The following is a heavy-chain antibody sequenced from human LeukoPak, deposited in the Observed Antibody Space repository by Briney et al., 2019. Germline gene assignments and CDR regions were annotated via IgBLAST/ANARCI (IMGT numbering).Heavy chain of an antibody. V-gene: IGHV1-18*04. CDR2: ISAYNGNT. J-gene: IGHJ5*02. CDR3: AREALGYCSSTSCYVWFDL. CDR1: GYTFTTYG. D-gene: IGHD2-2*01. Sequence: GASVTVSCKASGYTFTTYGISWVRQAPGQGLEWMGWISAYNGNTNYAQKLQGRVTMTTDTSTSTAYMELRSLRSDDTAVYYCAREALGYCSSTSCYVWFDLWGQGTLVTVSS.